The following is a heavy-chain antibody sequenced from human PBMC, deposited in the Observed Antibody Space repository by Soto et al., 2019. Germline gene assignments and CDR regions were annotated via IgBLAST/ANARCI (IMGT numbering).Heavy chain of an antibody. CDR2: IYHSGST. J-gene: IGHJ4*02. Sequence: PSETLCLTCPVSGDSISSTRLWSWVRQSPGKGLEWIGDIYHSGSTYYNPSLKSRVTISVDRSKNQFSLKLSSVTAADTAVYYCAAGGGLPRYYWGQGTLVTVSS. D-gene: IGHD5-12*01. CDR3: AAGGGLPRYY. V-gene: IGHV4-4*02. CDR1: GDSISSTRL.